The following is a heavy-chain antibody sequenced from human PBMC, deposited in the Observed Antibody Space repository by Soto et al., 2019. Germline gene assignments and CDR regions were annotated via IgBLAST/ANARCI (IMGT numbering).Heavy chain of an antibody. J-gene: IGHJ4*02. CDR2: INHSGST. V-gene: IGHV4-34*01. CDR3: ARVGDPRYCSGGSCYHFDY. CDR1: GGSFSGYY. Sequence: QVQLQQWGAGLLKPSETLSLTCAVYGGSFSGYYWSWIRQPPGKGLGWIGEINHSGSTNYNPSLKSRVTISVDTSKNQFSLKLSSVTAADTAVYYCARVGDPRYCSGGSCYHFDYWGQGTLVTVSS. D-gene: IGHD2-15*01.